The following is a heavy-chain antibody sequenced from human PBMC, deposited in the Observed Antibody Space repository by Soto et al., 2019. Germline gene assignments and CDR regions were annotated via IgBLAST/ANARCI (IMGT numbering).Heavy chain of an antibody. D-gene: IGHD3-16*01. CDR3: ARGGVTFGVGSSSPEKRFWFDP. V-gene: IGHV6-1*01. CDR1: GDSVSSNSAA. J-gene: IGHJ5*02. Sequence: SQTLSLTCAISGDSVSSNSAAWNWIRQSPSRGLEWLGRTYYRSKWYNDYAVSVKSRITINPDTSKNQFSLQLNSVTPEDTAVYYCARGGVTFGVGSSSPEKRFWFDPWGQGTLVTSPQ. CDR2: TYYRSKWYN.